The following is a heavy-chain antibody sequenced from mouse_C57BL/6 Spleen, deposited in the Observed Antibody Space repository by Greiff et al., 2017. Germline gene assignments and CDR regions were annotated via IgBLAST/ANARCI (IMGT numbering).Heavy chain of an antibody. J-gene: IGHJ4*01. Sequence: EVKLVESGGGLVQPKGSLKLSCAASGFSFNTYSMNWVRQAPGKGLEWVARIRSKSNNYATYYADSVKDRFTISRDDSESMLYLQMNNVKTEDTAMDYCVRHYYYGSSYAMDYWGQGTSVTVSS. CDR2: IRSKSNNYAT. D-gene: IGHD1-1*01. V-gene: IGHV10-1*01. CDR3: VRHYYYGSSYAMDY. CDR1: GFSFNTYS.